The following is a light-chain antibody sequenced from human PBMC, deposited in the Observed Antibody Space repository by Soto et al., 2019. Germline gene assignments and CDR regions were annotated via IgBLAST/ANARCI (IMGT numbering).Light chain of an antibody. V-gene: IGKV3D-20*02. J-gene: IGKJ5*01. CDR2: DAS. CDR3: QQRSNWPPIT. CDR1: QSVSSSY. Sequence: DIVLTQSPVTLSLSPVERATLSCRAIQSVSSSYLAWYQQKPGQAPRLLIYDASIRATGIPARFSGSGSGTDFTLTISSLEPEDFAVYYCQQRSNWPPITFGQGTRLEI.